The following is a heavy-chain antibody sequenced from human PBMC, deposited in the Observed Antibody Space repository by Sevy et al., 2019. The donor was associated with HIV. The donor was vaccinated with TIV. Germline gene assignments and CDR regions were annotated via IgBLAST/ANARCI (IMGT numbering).Heavy chain of an antibody. J-gene: IGHJ4*01. D-gene: IGHD3-16*01. Sequence: GGSLRLSCAASGFTFSGYAMHWVRQAPGKGLEWVGLVSYDGNTEYYADSVKGQFTISRVNSENTLYLQMDSLRTEDTAVYFCAREGRYYDYDWGGQGALVTVSS. CDR1: GFTFSGYA. CDR2: VSYDGNTE. CDR3: AREGRYYDYDW. V-gene: IGHV3-30*04.